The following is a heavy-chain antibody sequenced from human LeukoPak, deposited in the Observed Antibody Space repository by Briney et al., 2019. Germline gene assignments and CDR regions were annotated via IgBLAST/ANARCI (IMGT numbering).Heavy chain of an antibody. J-gene: IGHJ3*02. V-gene: IGHV1-2*02. CDR3: ASLDAFDM. CDR1: GNTFTDYF. Sequence: ASVKVSCKASGNTFTDYFIRWVRQAPGQGLEWMGWVNPNSGGTNYAQKFQGRVTMTRDTSISTTYMELSRLRSDDTAMYYCASLDAFDMWGQGTMVTVSS. CDR2: VNPNSGGT.